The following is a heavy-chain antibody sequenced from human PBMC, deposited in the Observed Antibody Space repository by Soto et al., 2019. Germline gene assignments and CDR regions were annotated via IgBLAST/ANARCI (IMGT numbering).Heavy chain of an antibody. V-gene: IGHV4-59*08. Sequence: SETLSLTCTVSGGSISSYYWSWIRQPPGKGLEWIGNIYYSGSTNYNPSLKSRVTISVDTSKNQFSLKLSSVTAADTAVYYCARGYDFWSGYLYYYYGMDVWGQGTTVTVSS. J-gene: IGHJ6*02. CDR1: GGSISSYY. CDR2: IYYSGST. D-gene: IGHD3-3*01. CDR3: ARGYDFWSGYLYYYYGMDV.